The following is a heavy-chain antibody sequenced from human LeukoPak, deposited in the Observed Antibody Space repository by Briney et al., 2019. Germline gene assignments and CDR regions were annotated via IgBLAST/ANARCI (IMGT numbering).Heavy chain of an antibody. V-gene: IGHV4-59*01. CDR1: GGSISTYR. D-gene: IGHD3-9*01. Sequence: PSETLSLTCSVSGGSISTYRWNWIRQPPGKGLEWIGYIYYIGSTNYNPSLERRVTMSVDRTENQFSLDLRSVTTADTAVYYCARSPTLDVNDWDYYSDYWGQGNLVTVSS. CDR3: ARSPTLDVNDWDYYSDY. CDR2: IYYIGST. J-gene: IGHJ4*02.